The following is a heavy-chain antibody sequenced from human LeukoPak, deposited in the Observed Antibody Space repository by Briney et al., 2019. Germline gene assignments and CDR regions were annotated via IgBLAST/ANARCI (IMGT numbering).Heavy chain of an antibody. Sequence: GGSLRLSCAASGFSFSTYSMNWVRQAPGKGLEWVSSISGSSSYIYYVDSVKGRFTISRDNAKNSLYLQMNSLRAEDTAVYYCARSGTQVWADIDYWGQGTLVTVSS. CDR1: GFSFSTYS. CDR2: ISGSSSYI. D-gene: IGHD5-18*01. CDR3: ARSGTQVWADIDY. J-gene: IGHJ4*02. V-gene: IGHV3-21*01.